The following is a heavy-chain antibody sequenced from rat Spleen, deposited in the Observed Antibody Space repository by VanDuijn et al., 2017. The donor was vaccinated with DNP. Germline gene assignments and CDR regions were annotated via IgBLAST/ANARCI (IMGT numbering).Heavy chain of an antibody. J-gene: IGHJ3*01. CDR1: GFTFSSFP. D-gene: IGHD1-1*01. V-gene: IGHV5-25*01. CDR2: ISRTGGST. CDR3: ARQDYSAPKGFAY. Sequence: EVQLVESGGGLVQPGGSMKLSCAASGFTFSSFPMAWVRQAPRKGLEWVASISRTGGSTNYRDYVKGRLTVSRDNGKSSLYLQMDSLRSEDTATYYCARQDYSAPKGFAYWGQGTLVTVSS.